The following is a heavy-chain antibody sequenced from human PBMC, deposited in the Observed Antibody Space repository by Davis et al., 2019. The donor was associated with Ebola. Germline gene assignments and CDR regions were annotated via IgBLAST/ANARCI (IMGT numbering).Heavy chain of an antibody. CDR1: GFTFSTYG. J-gene: IGHJ4*02. CDR2: INSVGSYI. Sequence: PGGSLRLSCAASGFTFSTYGMTWVRQAPGKGLEWVSHINSVGSYISYTDSVKGRFIISRDDAKSTVYLQMNSLRDEDTAIYYCATDPEGWLDFDYWGQGTLVTVSS. V-gene: IGHV3-48*02. CDR3: ATDPEGWLDFDY. D-gene: IGHD6-19*01.